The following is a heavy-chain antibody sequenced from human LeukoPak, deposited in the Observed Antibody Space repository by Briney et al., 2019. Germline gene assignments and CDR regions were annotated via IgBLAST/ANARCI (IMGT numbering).Heavy chain of an antibody. CDR2: IDPSDSYT. CDR3: ARHLARKYDILTGYHDAFDI. D-gene: IGHD3-9*01. Sequence: GESLKISCKGSGYSFTSYWISWVRQMPGKGLEWMGRIDPSDSYTNYSPSFQGHVTISADKSISTAYLQWSSLKAPDTAMYYCARHLARKYDILTGYHDAFDIWGQGTMVTVSS. V-gene: IGHV5-10-1*01. J-gene: IGHJ3*02. CDR1: GYSFTSYW.